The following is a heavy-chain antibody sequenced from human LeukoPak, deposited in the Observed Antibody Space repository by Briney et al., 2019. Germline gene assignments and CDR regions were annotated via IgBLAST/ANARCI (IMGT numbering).Heavy chain of an antibody. J-gene: IGHJ4*02. CDR1: GGTFSSYA. V-gene: IGHV1-69*04. CDR3: ARDRSTVVTRGDFDY. D-gene: IGHD2-15*01. Sequence: ASVKVSCKASGGTFSSYAISWVRQAPGQGLEWMGRIIPILGIANYAQKFQGRVTITADKPTSTAYMELSSLRSEDTAVYYCARDRSTVVTRGDFDYWGQGTLVTVSS. CDR2: IIPILGIA.